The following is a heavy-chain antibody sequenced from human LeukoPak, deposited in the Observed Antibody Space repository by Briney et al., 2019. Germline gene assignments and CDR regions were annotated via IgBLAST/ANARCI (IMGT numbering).Heavy chain of an antibody. D-gene: IGHD3-9*01. Sequence: PGGSLRLSCAASGFTFNSYAMNWVRQAPGQGPECVSAISDSGSKTYYADSVKGRFTISRDNSKNTLYLQMNSLRAEDTAVYYCAKRILTGYPNYGMDVWGKGTTVTVSS. CDR2: ISDSGSKT. V-gene: IGHV3-23*01. J-gene: IGHJ6*04. CDR1: GFTFNSYA. CDR3: AKRILTGYPNYGMDV.